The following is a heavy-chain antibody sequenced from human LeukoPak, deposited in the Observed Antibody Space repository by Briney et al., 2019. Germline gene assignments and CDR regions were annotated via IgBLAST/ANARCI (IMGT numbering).Heavy chain of an antibody. V-gene: IGHV4-59*01. CDR2: IYYSGST. D-gene: IGHD6-19*01. CDR1: GGSISSYY. J-gene: IGHJ4*02. CDR3: ATTAGSSGWYLSG. Sequence: PSETLSLTCTVSGGSISSYYWSWIRQPPWKGLEWIGYIYYSGSTNYNPSLKSRVTISVDTSKNQFSLKLSSVTAADTAVYYCATTAGSSGWYLSGWGQGTLVTVSS.